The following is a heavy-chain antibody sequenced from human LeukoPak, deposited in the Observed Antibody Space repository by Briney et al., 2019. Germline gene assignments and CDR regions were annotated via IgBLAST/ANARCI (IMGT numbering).Heavy chain of an antibody. Sequence: ASVKVSCKASGYTFTGYFMHWVLQAPGQGLEWMGWINPNSGGTNYAQKFQGRVTMTRDTSISTAYMELSRLRSDDTAVYYCARDREYSYGYGFDPWGQGTLVTVSS. V-gene: IGHV1-2*02. J-gene: IGHJ5*02. CDR2: INPNSGGT. CDR1: GYTFTGYF. D-gene: IGHD5-18*01. CDR3: ARDREYSYGYGFDP.